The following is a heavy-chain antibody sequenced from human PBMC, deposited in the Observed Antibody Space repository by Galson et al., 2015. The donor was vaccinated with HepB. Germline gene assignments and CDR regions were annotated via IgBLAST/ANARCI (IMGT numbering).Heavy chain of an antibody. V-gene: IGHV3-9*01. D-gene: IGHD4-17*01. CDR1: GFTFDDYA. CDR2: ISWNSGSI. J-gene: IGHJ6*02. CDR3: AKDMRDYGDYQKPYYYYGMDV. Sequence: SLRLSCAASGFTFDDYAMHWVRQAPGKGLEWVSGISWNSGSIGYADSVKGRFTISRDNAKNSLYLQMNSLRAEDTALYYCAKDMRDYGDYQKPYYYYGMDVWGQGTTVTVSS.